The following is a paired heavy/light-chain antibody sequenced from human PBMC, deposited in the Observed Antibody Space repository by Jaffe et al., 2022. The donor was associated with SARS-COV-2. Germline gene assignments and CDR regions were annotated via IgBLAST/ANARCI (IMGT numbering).Heavy chain of an antibody. CDR2: IYYSGST. Sequence: QIQLQESGPGLVTPSETLSLTCTVSGGSINNYYWSWIRQPPGKGLEWIGYIYYSGSTNYNPALTHRVSISIDTSRNQFSLNLNSVTAADTAVYFCARTSWVVAASYYYYMDVWGKGTTVTVSS. CDR3: ARTSWVVAASYYYYMDV. V-gene: IGHV4-59*01. D-gene: IGHD2-15*01. CDR1: GGSINNYY. J-gene: IGHJ6*03.
Light chain of an antibody. CDR2: VKN. J-gene: IGLJ2*01. CDR1: SLRSYY. V-gene: IGLV3-19*01. Sequence: SSELTQDPAVSVALGQTVTITCQGDSLRSYYASWYQQKPGQAPVTVIYVKNNRPSGIPDRFSGSSSGNTASLTVTGAQAEDEADYYCNSRDSSGNHLVFGGGTKLTVL. CDR3: NSRDSSGNHLV.